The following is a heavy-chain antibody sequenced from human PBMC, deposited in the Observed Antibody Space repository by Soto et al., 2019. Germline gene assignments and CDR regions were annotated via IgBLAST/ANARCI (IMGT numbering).Heavy chain of an antibody. V-gene: IGHV4-59*01. CDR1: GGSISSYY. CDR3: ARGLYYDILNGPFDY. J-gene: IGHJ4*02. D-gene: IGHD3-9*01. Sequence: PSETLSLTCTVSGGSISSYYWSWIRQPPGKGLEWIGYIYYSGSTNYNPSLKSRVTISVDTSKNQFSLKLSSVTAADTAVYYCARGLYYDILNGPFDYWGKGTLVTVSS. CDR2: IYYSGST.